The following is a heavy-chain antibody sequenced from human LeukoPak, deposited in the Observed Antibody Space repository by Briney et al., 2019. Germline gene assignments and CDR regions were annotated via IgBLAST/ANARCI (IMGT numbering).Heavy chain of an antibody. CDR1: GFTFGDYG. CDR2: INWIGGST. Sequence: GGSLRLSCAASGFTFGDYGMNWVRQVPGKGLKWVSGINWIGGSTGYGDSVKGRFTISRDNAKNSLYLQMNSLRAEDTALYYCAKNWGSFSWYFDLWGRGTLVTVSS. V-gene: IGHV3-20*04. CDR3: AKNWGSFSWYFDL. J-gene: IGHJ2*01. D-gene: IGHD2/OR15-2a*01.